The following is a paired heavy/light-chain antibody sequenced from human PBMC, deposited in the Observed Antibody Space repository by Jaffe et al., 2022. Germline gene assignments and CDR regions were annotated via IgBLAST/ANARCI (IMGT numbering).Light chain of an antibody. CDR2: DNN. Sequence: QSVLTQPPSVSAAPGQKVTISCSGSSSNIGNNYVSWYQQLPGTAPKLLIYDNNKRPSGIPDRFSGSKSGTSATLGITGLQTGDEADYYCGTWDSSLSAAVFGGGTQLTVL. V-gene: IGLV1-51*01. CDR3: GTWDSSLSAAV. J-gene: IGLJ7*01. CDR1: SSNIGNNY.
Heavy chain of an antibody. CDR3: ARAHQDDFWSGYYYYYYMDV. CDR2: ISSSGSTI. D-gene: IGHD3-3*01. CDR1: GFTFSDYY. Sequence: QVQLVESGGGLVKPGGSLRLSCAASGFTFSDYYMSWIRQAPGKGLEWVSYISSSGSTIYYADSVKGRFTISRDNAKNSLYLQMNSLRAEDTAVYYCARAHQDDFWSGYYYYYYMDVWGKGTTVTVSS. J-gene: IGHJ6*03. V-gene: IGHV3-11*01.